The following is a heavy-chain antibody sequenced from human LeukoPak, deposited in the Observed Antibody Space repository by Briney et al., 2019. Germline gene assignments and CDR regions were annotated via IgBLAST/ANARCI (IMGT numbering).Heavy chain of an antibody. CDR2: INHSGST. J-gene: IGHJ4*02. Sequence: SETLSLTCTVSGGSISSYYWSWIRQPPGKGLEWIGEINHSGSTNYNPSLKSRVTISVDTSKNQFSLKLSSVTAADTAVYYCAALQDDYWGQGTLVTVSS. CDR3: AALQDDY. CDR1: GGSISSYY. V-gene: IGHV4-34*01.